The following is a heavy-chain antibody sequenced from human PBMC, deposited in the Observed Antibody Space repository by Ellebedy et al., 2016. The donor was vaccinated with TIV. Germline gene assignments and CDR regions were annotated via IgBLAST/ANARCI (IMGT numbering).Heavy chain of an antibody. CDR3: ATDRGRRRSLDY. Sequence: AASVKVSCKASGYTFTSYGFNWVRQAPGQGLEWMGWISGYNGNTNYAQKLHGRVTMTSDTSTNTAYMELRSLRSDDTAVYYRATDRGRRRSLDYWGQGTLVTVSS. CDR1: GYTFTSYG. J-gene: IGHJ4*02. V-gene: IGHV1-18*01. D-gene: IGHD3-10*01. CDR2: ISGYNGNT.